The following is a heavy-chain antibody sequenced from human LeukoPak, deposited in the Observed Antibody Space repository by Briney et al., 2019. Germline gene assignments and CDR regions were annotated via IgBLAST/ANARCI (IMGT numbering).Heavy chain of an antibody. CDR2: ISAYNGNT. CDR1: GYTFTSYG. J-gene: IGHJ4*02. V-gene: IGHV1-18*01. Sequence: VASVKVSCKASGYTFTSYGISWVRQAPGQGLEWMGWISAYNGNTNYAQKLQGRVTMTTDTSTSTAYMELRSLRSDDTAVYYCARDGLWFGELLIGYWGQGTLVTVSS. CDR3: ARDGLWFGELLIGY. D-gene: IGHD3-10*01.